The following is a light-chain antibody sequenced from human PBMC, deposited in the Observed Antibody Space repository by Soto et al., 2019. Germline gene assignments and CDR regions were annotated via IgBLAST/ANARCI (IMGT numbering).Light chain of an antibody. Sequence: EIVLTQSPATLSLSPGERATLSCRASQGVNNYLAWYQQKPGQAPRLLIYDASNRATGIPARFSGGGSGTDFTLTISSLEPEDFAVYYRQQRNSLPITFGQGTRLDIK. V-gene: IGKV3-11*01. J-gene: IGKJ5*01. CDR3: QQRNSLPIT. CDR1: QGVNNY. CDR2: DAS.